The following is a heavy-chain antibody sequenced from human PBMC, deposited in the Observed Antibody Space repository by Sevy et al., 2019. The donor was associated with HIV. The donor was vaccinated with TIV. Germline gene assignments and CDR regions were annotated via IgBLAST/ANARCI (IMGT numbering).Heavy chain of an antibody. CDR3: ARVADYYGSGSYYTIFHY. CDR2: INSDGSST. V-gene: IGHV3-74*01. D-gene: IGHD3-10*01. Sequence: GGSLRLSCAASGFTFSSYWMHWVRQAPGKGLVWVSRINSDGSSTSYADSVKGRFTISRDNAKNTLYLQMNSLRAEDTAVYYCARVADYYGSGSYYTIFHYWGQGTLVTVSS. CDR1: GFTFSSYW. J-gene: IGHJ4*02.